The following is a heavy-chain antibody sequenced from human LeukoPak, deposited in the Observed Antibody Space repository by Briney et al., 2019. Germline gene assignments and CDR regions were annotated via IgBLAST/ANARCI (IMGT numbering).Heavy chain of an antibody. CDR1: GFTFSSYA. J-gene: IGHJ4*02. Sequence: GGSLRLSCAASGFTFSSYAMSWVRQTPGKGLELGSAIRARGDSTYHADSVKGRLTISRDNSKNTLYVQMNNLRAEDTAVYYCAKAPIAGAPRGYYFDYWGQGALVTVSS. CDR2: IRARGDST. D-gene: IGHD1-26*01. V-gene: IGHV3-23*01. CDR3: AKAPIAGAPRGYYFDY.